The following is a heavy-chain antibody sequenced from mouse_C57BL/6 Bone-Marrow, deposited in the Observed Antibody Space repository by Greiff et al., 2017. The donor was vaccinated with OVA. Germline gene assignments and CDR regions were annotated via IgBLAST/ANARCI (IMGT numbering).Heavy chain of an antibody. CDR3: AREDYGSSFRWYFDV. Sequence: QVQLQQPGAELVMPGASVKLSCKASGYTFTSYWMHWVKPRPGQGLEWIGEIDPSDSYTNYNQKFKGKSTLTVDKSSSTAYMQLSSLTSEDSAVYYCAREDYGSSFRWYFDVWGTGTTVTVSS. V-gene: IGHV1-69*01. J-gene: IGHJ1*03. CDR1: GYTFTSYW. D-gene: IGHD1-1*01. CDR2: IDPSDSYT.